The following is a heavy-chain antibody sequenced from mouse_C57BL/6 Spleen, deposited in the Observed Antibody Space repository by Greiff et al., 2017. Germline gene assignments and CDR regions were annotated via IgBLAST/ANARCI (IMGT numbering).Heavy chain of an antibody. J-gene: IGHJ4*01. CDR3: ARAELRDAMDY. V-gene: IGHV1-82*01. CDR2: IYPGAGDT. D-gene: IGHD1-1*01. CDR1: GYAFSRSW. Sequence: VQLQPSGPELVKPGASVKISCKASGYAFSRSWMNWVKPRPGTGLEWIGRIYPGAGDTNYNGKFKGKATLTADKSSSTDYVQLSSLTSEDSAVYLCARAELRDAMDYWGEGNSVT.